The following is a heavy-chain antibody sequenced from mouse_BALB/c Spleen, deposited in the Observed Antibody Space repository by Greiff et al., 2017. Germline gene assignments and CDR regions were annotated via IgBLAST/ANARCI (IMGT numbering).Heavy chain of an antibody. J-gene: IGHJ3*01. V-gene: IGHV2-6-7*01. CDR3: ARDGGDSSGYWFAY. D-gene: IGHD3-2*01. Sequence: VKLMESGPGLVAPSQSLSITCTVSGFSLTGYGVNWVRQPPGKGLEWLGMIWGDGSTDYNSALKSRLSISKDNSKSQVFLKMNSLQTDDTARYYCARDGGDSSGYWFAYWGQGTLVTVSA. CDR1: GFSLTGYG. CDR2: IWGDGST.